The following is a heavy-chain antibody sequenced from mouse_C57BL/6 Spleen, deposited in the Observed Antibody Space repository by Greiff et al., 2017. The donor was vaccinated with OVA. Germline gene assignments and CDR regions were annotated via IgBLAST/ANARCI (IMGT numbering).Heavy chain of an antibody. Sequence: VQLQQSGPELVKPGASVKISCKASGYTFTDYYMNWVKQSHGKSLEWIGDINPNNGGTSYNQKFKGKATLTVDKSSSTAYMELRSLTSEDSAVYYCARGGLSHFDYWGQGTTLTVSS. CDR2: INPNNGGT. D-gene: IGHD2-2*01. CDR3: ARGGLSHFDY. J-gene: IGHJ2*01. CDR1: GYTFTDYY. V-gene: IGHV1-26*01.